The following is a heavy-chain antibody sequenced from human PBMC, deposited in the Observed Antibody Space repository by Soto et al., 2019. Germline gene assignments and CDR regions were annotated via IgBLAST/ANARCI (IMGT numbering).Heavy chain of an antibody. CDR1: RLTFSDYY. CDR2: ISSSGTTI. D-gene: IGHD5-18*01. J-gene: IGHJ4*02. CDR3: VARIQLWNRVDF. Sequence: QVQLVESGGGLVQPGGSLRLSCAASRLTFSDYYMSWIRQAPGKGLEWLSYISSSGTTIHYADSVKGRFTISRDNDQNSLFLQMNSLRAEDTAVYYCVARIQLWNRVDFWGQGTLVTVSS. V-gene: IGHV3-11*01.